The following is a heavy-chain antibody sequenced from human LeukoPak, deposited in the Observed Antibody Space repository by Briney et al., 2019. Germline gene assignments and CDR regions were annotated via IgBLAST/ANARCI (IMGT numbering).Heavy chain of an antibody. Sequence: ASVKVSCKASGYTFTGYYMHWVRQAPGQGLEWMGWINPNSGGTNYAQKFQGWVTMTRDTSISTAYMELRSLRSDDTAVYYCARVYSSGWRSWFDPWGQGTLVTVSS. J-gene: IGHJ5*02. D-gene: IGHD6-19*01. V-gene: IGHV1-2*04. CDR1: GYTFTGYY. CDR2: INPNSGGT. CDR3: ARVYSSGWRSWFDP.